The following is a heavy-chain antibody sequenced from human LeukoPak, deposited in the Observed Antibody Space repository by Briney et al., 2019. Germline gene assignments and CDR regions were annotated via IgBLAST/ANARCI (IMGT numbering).Heavy chain of an antibody. CDR2: INPYSGDT. CDR3: AREARERDGYNVFDY. V-gene: IGHV1-2*06. D-gene: IGHD5-24*01. Sequence: ASVKVSCKASGYTFTGYHIHWVRQAPGQGLEWMGRINPYSGDTNFAQKFQGRVTMTRDTSITTAYMDLSRLRSDDTAVYYCAREARERDGYNVFDYWGQGTLVTVSS. J-gene: IGHJ4*02. CDR1: GYTFTGYH.